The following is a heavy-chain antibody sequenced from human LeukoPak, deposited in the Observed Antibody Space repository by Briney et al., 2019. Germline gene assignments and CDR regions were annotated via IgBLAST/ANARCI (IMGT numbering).Heavy chain of an antibody. V-gene: IGHV1-69*06. CDR2: IIPIFGTA. CDR1: GGTFSSYA. Sequence: GASVKVSCKASGGTFSSYAISWVRQAPGQGLEWMGGIIPIFGTANYAQKFQGRVTITADKSTSTAYMELSSLRSEDTAVYYCARGVAWMATIGGWFDPWGQGTLVTVSS. CDR3: ARGVAWMATIGGWFDP. J-gene: IGHJ5*02. D-gene: IGHD5-24*01.